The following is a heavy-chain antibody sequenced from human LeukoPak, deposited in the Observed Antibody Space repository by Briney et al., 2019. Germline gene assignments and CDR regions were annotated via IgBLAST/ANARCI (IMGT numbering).Heavy chain of an antibody. J-gene: IGHJ3*02. V-gene: IGHV3-21*01. Sequence: PGGSLRLSCAASGFTFSSYSMNWVRQAPGKGLEWVSSISSSSSYIYYADSVKGRFTISRDNAKNSLYLQMNSLRAEDTAVYYCAKESSSGWYQDDAFDIWGQGTMVTVSS. CDR3: AKESSSGWYQDDAFDI. D-gene: IGHD6-19*01. CDR1: GFTFSSYS. CDR2: ISSSSSYI.